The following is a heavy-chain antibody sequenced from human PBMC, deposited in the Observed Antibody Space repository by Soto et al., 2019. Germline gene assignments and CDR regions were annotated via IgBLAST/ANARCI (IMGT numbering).Heavy chain of an antibody. CDR2: INPILSLS. D-gene: IGHD3-10*01. Sequence: SVKVSCKASGYTFTSYCINWVRQAPGLGLEWMGRINPILSLSNYAQRFQGRVTIAADKSTSTAYMELRSLKSEDTAMYYCATSYGSGYRAFDYWGQGALVTVSS. CDR3: ATSYGSGYRAFDY. CDR1: GYTFTSYC. J-gene: IGHJ4*02. V-gene: IGHV1-69*02.